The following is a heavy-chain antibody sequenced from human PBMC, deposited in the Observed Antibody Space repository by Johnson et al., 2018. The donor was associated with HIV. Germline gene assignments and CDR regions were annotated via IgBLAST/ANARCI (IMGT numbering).Heavy chain of an antibody. J-gene: IGHJ3*02. CDR2: ISGSGGST. V-gene: IGHV3-23*04. CDR1: GFTVSSNY. Sequence: VQLVESGGGLIQPGGSLRLSCAASGFTVSSNYMNWVRQAPGKGLEWVSAISGSGGSTYYADSVKGRFTISRDNSKNTLYLQMNSLRAADTAVYYCAKYTFDIWGQGTMVTVSS. CDR3: AKYTFDI.